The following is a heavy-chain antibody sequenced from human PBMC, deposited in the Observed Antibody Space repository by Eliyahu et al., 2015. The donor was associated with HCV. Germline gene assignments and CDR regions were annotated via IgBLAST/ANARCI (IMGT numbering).Heavy chain of an antibody. D-gene: IGHD3-10*01. Sequence: EVQLLESGGGLVQPGGSLRLSCAASGFXFSSYAMXWVRQAPGKGLEWVSTISGSGGSTYYADSVKGRFTISRDNSKNTLYLQMNNLRAEDTAVYYCAKFQYYGSGRGFEDYWGQGTLVTVSS. CDR2: ISGSGGST. J-gene: IGHJ4*02. CDR1: GFXFSSYA. V-gene: IGHV3-23*01. CDR3: AKFQYYGSGRGFEDY.